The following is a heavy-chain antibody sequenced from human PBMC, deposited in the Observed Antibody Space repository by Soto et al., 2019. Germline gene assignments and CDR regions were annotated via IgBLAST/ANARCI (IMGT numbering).Heavy chain of an antibody. D-gene: IGHD4-17*01. J-gene: IGHJ4*01. CDR3: TRGGTRGTMTTWVAF. CDR2: VFYIGTT. Sequence: QVQLQESGPGLVRPSQTLSLTCRVSGASMRSENYYWNWIRQVPGGGLEWIGYVFYIGTTNYNQSLKSRVSISMDTSKNEFSLNLTSVTAADTAVYYCTRGGTRGTMTTWVAFWGPGARVTVSS. CDR1: GASMRSENYY. V-gene: IGHV4-30-4*01.